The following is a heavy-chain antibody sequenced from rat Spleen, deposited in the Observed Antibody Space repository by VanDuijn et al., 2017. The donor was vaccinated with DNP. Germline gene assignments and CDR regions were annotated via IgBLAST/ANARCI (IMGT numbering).Heavy chain of an antibody. J-gene: IGHJ4*01. CDR3: TTFEGTNA. CDR2: ITSGGSS. Sequence: EVQLVESGGDLVQPGRSLKLSCVASGFSFSHYWMTWIRQVPGKGLEWIASITSGGSSYYPDSVKGRFTISRDNAKSTLYLQMDSLRSEDTATYYCTTFEGTNAWGQGTSVTVSS. V-gene: IGHV5-31*01. CDR1: GFSFSHYW. D-gene: IGHD1-11*01.